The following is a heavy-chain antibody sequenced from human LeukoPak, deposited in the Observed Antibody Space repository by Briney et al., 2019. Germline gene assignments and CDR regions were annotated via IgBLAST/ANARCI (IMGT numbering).Heavy chain of an antibody. CDR2: IYPGDSDT. V-gene: IGHV5-51*01. CDR3: ARHSVEYYYASSGYHDY. J-gene: IGHJ4*02. D-gene: IGHD3-22*01. Sequence: GGALKISRKGSGYSFTNFLIELGRQIPGEGLELVRIIYPGDSDTRYSPSFQGQVTISADKSIRTAYLQWSSLKASDTAMYYCARHSVEYYYASSGYHDYWGQGTLVTVSS. CDR1: GYSFTNFL.